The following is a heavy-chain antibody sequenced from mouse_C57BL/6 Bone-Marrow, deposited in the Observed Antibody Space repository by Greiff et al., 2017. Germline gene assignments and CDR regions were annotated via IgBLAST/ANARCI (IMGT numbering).Heavy chain of an antibody. CDR1: GFTFSSYA. V-gene: IGHV5-4*01. CDR2: ISDGGSYT. CDR3: ARERGDY. Sequence: EVQRVESGGGLVKPGGSLKLSCAASGFTFSSYAMSWVRQTPEKRLEWVATISDGGSYTYYPDNVKGRFTIFRDNAKNNLYLQMSHLKSEDTAMYYCARERGDYWGQGTSVTVSS. J-gene: IGHJ4*01.